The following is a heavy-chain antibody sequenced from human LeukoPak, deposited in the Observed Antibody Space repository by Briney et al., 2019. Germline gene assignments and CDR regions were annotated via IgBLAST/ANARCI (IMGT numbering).Heavy chain of an antibody. V-gene: IGHV3-48*04. D-gene: IGHD3-3*01. CDR1: GFTFSSYS. CDR2: ISSSSSTI. J-gene: IGHJ3*02. CDR3: ASVFRPSLTVFIIRGAFDI. Sequence: GGSLRLSCAASGFTFSSYSMNWVRQAPGKGLEWVSYISSSSSTIYYADSVKGRFTISGDNAKNSLYLQMNSRRAEDTAVYYCASVFRPSLTVFIIRGAFDIWGQGTMVTVSS.